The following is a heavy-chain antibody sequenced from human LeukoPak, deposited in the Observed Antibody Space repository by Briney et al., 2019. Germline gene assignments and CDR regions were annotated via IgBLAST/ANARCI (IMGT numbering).Heavy chain of an antibody. D-gene: IGHD3-10*01. CDR1: GYTFTSYG. CDR3: ARDGARYYYGSGSEGGWFDP. Sequence: GASVKVSCKASGYTFTSYGISWVRQAPGQGLEWMGWTSAYNGNTNYAQKLQGRVTMTTDTSTSTAYMELRSLRSDDTAVYYCARDGARYYYGSGSEGGWFDPWGQGTLVTVSS. CDR2: TSAYNGNT. J-gene: IGHJ5*02. V-gene: IGHV1-18*01.